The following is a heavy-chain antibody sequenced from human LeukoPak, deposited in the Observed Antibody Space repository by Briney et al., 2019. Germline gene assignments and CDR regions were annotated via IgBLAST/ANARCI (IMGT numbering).Heavy chain of an antibody. CDR1: GFTFSSYA. J-gene: IGHJ4*02. D-gene: IGHD3-10*02. Sequence: GGSLRLSCAASGFTFSSYAMSWVRQAPGKGLEWVSAISGSGGSTYYADSVKGRFTISRDNAKNSLFLKTDTLRGDDTGIYYCARDPNVLGITPYYFDFWGQGTLVTVSS. V-gene: IGHV3-23*01. CDR3: ARDPNVLGITPYYFDF. CDR2: ISGSGGST.